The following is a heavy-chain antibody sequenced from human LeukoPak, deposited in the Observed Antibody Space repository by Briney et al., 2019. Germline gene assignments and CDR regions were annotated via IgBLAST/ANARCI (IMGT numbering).Heavy chain of an antibody. Sequence: PSETLSLTCALYGGSFRGYYGSWIRHPPGKGLEWRGEINHSGSTNYNTSLMSRVTISVDTSKNQFPLKLRDVTAADTAVYYCARIKPNRYNWNYRGGYFDYWGEGTLVSVPS. CDR3: ARIKPNRYNWNYRGGYFDY. V-gene: IGHV4-34*01. J-gene: IGHJ4*02. CDR1: GGSFRGYY. CDR2: INHSGST. D-gene: IGHD1-7*01.